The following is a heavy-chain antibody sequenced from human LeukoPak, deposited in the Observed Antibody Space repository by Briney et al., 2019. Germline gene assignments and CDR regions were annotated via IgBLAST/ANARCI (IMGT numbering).Heavy chain of an antibody. D-gene: IGHD2-2*01. CDR1: GFTFSSYS. Sequence: PGGSLRLSCAASGFTFSSYSMNWVRQAPGKGLEWVSSISSSSSYIYYADSVKGRFTISRDNAKNSLYLQMNSLRAEDTAVYYCARGGVPAAMPHTWYFDLWGRGTLVTVSS. J-gene: IGHJ2*01. CDR3: ARGGVPAAMPHTWYFDL. CDR2: ISSSSSYI. V-gene: IGHV3-21*01.